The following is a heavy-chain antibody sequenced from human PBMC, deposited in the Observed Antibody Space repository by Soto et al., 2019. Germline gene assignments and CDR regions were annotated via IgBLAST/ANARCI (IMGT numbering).Heavy chain of an antibody. Sequence: QVQLQESGPGLVKPSQTLSLTCSVSGGSISSAGYYWSWIRQHPGKGLEWVGYIYYSGATYYNPSLESRLPILVDTSKNQFSLKLSSVTAADTAVYYCARSWTTAAGWANWFDPWGQGTLVTVSS. V-gene: IGHV4-31*03. CDR2: IYYSGAT. CDR3: ARSWTTAAGWANWFDP. CDR1: GGSISSAGYY. D-gene: IGHD6-13*01. J-gene: IGHJ5*02.